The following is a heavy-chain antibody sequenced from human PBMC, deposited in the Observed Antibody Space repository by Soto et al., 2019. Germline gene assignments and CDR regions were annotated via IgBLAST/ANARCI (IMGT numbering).Heavy chain of an antibody. J-gene: IGHJ6*02. CDR3: ARGSRVKIPAASGRDYYYHGLDV. CDR1: GGSFSGYY. D-gene: IGHD6-25*01. Sequence: QVQLQQWGAGLLKPSETLSLTCAVYGGSFSGYYWSWIRQPPGKGLEWIGEINHRGTTNYNPSPRSRVPISVDTSKNQSSLRLNSVTAADTAVYYCARGSRVKIPAASGRDYYYHGLDVWGQGTAVTVSS. V-gene: IGHV4-34*01. CDR2: INHRGTT.